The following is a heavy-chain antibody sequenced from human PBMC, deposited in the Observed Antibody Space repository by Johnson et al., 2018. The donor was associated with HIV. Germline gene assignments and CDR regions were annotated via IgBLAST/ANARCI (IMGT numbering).Heavy chain of an antibody. V-gene: IGHV3-74*01. Sequence: VQLVESGGDLVQPGGSLRLSCAASGFTFSSYDMHWVRQVRGKGLEWVSRINSDGSSTSYADSVKGRFTISRDNAKNTLYLQMNGLRAEDTAVYYCARDVGGWGYRHAFDMWGQGTMVTVSS. D-gene: IGHD6-13*01. CDR2: INSDGSST. CDR1: GFTFSSYD. CDR3: ARDVGGWGYRHAFDM. J-gene: IGHJ3*02.